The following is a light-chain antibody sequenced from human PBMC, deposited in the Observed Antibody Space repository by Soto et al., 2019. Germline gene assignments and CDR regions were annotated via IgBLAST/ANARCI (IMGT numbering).Light chain of an antibody. CDR3: AAWDDSLNGVV. V-gene: IGLV1-47*02. Sequence: QSVLTQPPSASGTPGQRVTISCSGGGSNIGSNYVFWYQHLPGTAPKLLIYSHNVRPSGVPDRFVGSTSGTSASLAISGLRSEDEGDYHCAAWDDSLNGVVFGGGTKLTVL. CDR2: SHN. CDR1: GSNIGSNY. J-gene: IGLJ3*02.